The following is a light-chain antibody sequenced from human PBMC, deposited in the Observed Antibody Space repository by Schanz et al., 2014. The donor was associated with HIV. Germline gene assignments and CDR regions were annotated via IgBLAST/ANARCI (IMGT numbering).Light chain of an antibody. V-gene: IGLV2-14*02. J-gene: IGLJ1*01. CDR3: SSYAGSNFYV. Sequence: QSALTQPASVSGSPGQSITISCTGTNSDVGNYNFVSWYQQHPGKAPKLMIYDVAKRPSGISNRFSGSKSGNTASLTIFGLQADDEADYYCSSYAGSNFYVFGTGTKLTVL. CDR1: NSDVGNYNF. CDR2: DVA.